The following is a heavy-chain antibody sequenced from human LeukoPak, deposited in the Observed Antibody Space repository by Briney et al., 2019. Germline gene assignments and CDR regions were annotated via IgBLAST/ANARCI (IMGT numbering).Heavy chain of an antibody. D-gene: IGHD6-6*01. CDR2: INHSGCT. J-gene: IGHJ5*02. Sequence: SETLSLTCAVYGGSFSGYYWSWIRQPPGKGLEWIGEINHSGCTNYNPSLKSRVTISVDTSKNQFSLKLSSVTAADTAVYYCARVNKSGASYSSSSGRWFDPWGQGTLVTVSS. CDR1: GGSFSGYY. CDR3: ARVNKSGASYSSSSGRWFDP. V-gene: IGHV4-34*01.